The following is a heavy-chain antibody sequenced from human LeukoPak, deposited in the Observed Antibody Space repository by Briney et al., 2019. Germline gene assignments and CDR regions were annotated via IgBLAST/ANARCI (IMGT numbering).Heavy chain of an antibody. CDR3: ARDQGDYYDSSGPPGRFDP. J-gene: IGHJ5*02. CDR1: GGSISSYY. V-gene: IGHV4-59*01. D-gene: IGHD3-22*01. Sequence: PSETLSLTCTVPGGSISSYYWSWIRQPPGKGLEWIGYIYYSGSTNYNPSLKSRVTISVDTSKNQFSLKLSSVTAADTAVYYCARDQGDYYDSSGPPGRFDPWGQGTLVTVSS. CDR2: IYYSGST.